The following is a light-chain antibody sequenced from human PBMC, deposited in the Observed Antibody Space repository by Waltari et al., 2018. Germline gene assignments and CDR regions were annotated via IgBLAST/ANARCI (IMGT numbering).Light chain of an antibody. Sequence: QTVVTQEPSFSVSPGGTVTLTCGLSSGSVSPSSYPSWYQQTPGQAPRTLIYSTNTRSSGFPDRFSGSILGNKAALTITGAQADDESDYFCVLYVGSGIWVFGGGTKLTVL. CDR2: STN. CDR3: VLYVGSGIWV. V-gene: IGLV8-61*01. J-gene: IGLJ3*02. CDR1: SGSVSPSSY.